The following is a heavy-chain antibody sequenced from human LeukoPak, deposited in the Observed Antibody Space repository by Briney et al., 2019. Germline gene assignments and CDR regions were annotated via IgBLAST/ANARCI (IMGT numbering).Heavy chain of an antibody. CDR3: ARGRLRRWLQSYTFDY. Sequence: SETLSLTCAVCGGSFSGYYWSWIRQPPGKGLEWIGEINHSGSTNYNPSLKSRVTISVDTSKNQFSLRLSSVTAADTAVYYCARGRLRRWLQSYTFDYWGQGTLVTVSS. CDR2: INHSGST. D-gene: IGHD5-24*01. V-gene: IGHV4-34*01. CDR1: GGSFSGYY. J-gene: IGHJ4*02.